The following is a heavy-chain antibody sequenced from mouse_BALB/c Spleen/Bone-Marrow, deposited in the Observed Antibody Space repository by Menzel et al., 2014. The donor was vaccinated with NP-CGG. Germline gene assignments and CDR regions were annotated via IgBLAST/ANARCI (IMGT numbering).Heavy chain of an antibody. CDR2: ISSGGSYT. CDR3: ARPSTVVATGGSFDY. D-gene: IGHD1-1*01. V-gene: IGHV5-6*01. Sequence: EVKVVESGGDLVKPGGSLKLSCAASGFTFSSYGMSWVRQTPDKRLEWVATISSGGSYTNYPDSVKGRFTISRDNAKNALYLQTSSLKSEDTAMYYCARPSTVVATGGSFDYWGQGTTLTVSS. J-gene: IGHJ2*01. CDR1: GFTFSSYG.